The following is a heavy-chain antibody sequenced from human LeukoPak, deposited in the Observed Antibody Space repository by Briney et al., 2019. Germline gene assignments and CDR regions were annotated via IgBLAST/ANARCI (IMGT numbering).Heavy chain of an antibody. D-gene: IGHD1-26*01. V-gene: IGHV4-39*01. CDR1: GGSISSSGYY. J-gene: IGHJ5*02. Sequence: SETLSLTCTVSGGSISSSGYYWGWIRQPPGKGLGWIASIYYSGSTYYNPSLKSRATISVDTSKNQLSLKLSSLTSADTAVYYCARHEYSGSYYGLSWFDPWGQGTLVTVSS. CDR3: ARHEYSGSYYGLSWFDP. CDR2: IYYSGST.